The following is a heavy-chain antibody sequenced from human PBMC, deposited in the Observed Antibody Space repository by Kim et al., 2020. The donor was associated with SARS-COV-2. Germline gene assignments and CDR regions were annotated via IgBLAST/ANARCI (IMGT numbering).Heavy chain of an antibody. CDR1: GFTFSSYW. CDR2: IKQDGSEK. CDR3: ARSRSRHSQYYFDY. V-gene: IGHV3-7*01. J-gene: IGHJ4*02. Sequence: GGSLRLSCAASGFTFSSYWMSWVRQAPGKGLEWVANIKQDGSEKYYVDSVKGRFTISRDNAKNSLYLQMNSLRAEDTAVYYCARSRSRHSQYYFDYWGQGTLVTVSS. D-gene: IGHD6-13*01.